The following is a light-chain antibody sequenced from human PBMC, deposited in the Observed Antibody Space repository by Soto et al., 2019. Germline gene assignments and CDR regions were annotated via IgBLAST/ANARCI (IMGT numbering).Light chain of an antibody. Sequence: EIVLTQSPGTLSLSPGERATLSCRASQSIARNFIAWYQQKPGRAPRLLIYAASTRATGIPDRFSGGGSGTDFTLTISGLEPDDFAVFHCQQYGSLPITFGGGTRVEIK. CDR3: QQYGSLPIT. V-gene: IGKV3-20*01. J-gene: IGKJ4*01. CDR1: QSIARNF. CDR2: AAS.